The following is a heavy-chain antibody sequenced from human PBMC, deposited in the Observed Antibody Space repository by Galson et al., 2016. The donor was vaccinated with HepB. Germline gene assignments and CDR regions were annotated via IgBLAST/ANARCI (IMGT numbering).Heavy chain of an antibody. J-gene: IGHJ4*02. V-gene: IGHV1-46*01. D-gene: IGHD3-10*01. Sequence: SVKVSCKASGYTFTNYYMHWVRQAPGQGLEWMGIMFPSGGTTNYAQNFQGRVSMTRDTSTTTDYMELSSMRSEDTAVYYCARGNGSGSYGVFDYWGQGTLVTGSS. CDR3: ARGNGSGSYGVFDY. CDR1: GYTFTNYY. CDR2: MFPSGGTT.